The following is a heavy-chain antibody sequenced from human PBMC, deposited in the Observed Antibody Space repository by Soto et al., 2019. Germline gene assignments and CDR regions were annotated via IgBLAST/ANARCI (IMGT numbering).Heavy chain of an antibody. Sequence: GSLRLSCAASGFTFSSYSMNWVRQAPGKGLEWVSSISSSSSYIYYADSVKGRFTISRDNAKNSLYLQMNSLRAEDTAVYYCARGPRGTVTTDYYCGMNVRGQGTTVTVSS. CDR2: ISSSSSYI. CDR3: ARGPRGTVTTDYYCGMNV. D-gene: IGHD4-17*01. J-gene: IGHJ6*02. CDR1: GFTFSSYS. V-gene: IGHV3-21*01.